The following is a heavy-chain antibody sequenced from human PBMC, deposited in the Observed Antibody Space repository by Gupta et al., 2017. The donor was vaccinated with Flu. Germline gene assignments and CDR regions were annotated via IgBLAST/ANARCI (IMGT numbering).Heavy chain of an antibody. J-gene: IGHJ6*02. CDR2: IYYSGTI. V-gene: IGHV4-59*08. D-gene: IGHD3-3*01. CDR3: ARHLSTQHDSWSGPQYDFYYGFDV. CDR1: GGSLSPYY. Sequence: QVQLQESGPGLVKPSETLSLTCTVSGGSLSPYYWSWIRQSPGKGLEWIGYIYYSGTINYNPSLRGRVTMSVDTSKNQFSLNLGSVTAADTAVYYCARHLSTQHDSWSGPQYDFYYGFDVWGPGTTVAVSS.